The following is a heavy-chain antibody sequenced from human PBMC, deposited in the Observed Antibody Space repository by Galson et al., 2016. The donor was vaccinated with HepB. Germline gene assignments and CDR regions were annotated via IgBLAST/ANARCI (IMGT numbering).Heavy chain of an antibody. J-gene: IGHJ6*03. V-gene: IGHV3-33*01. D-gene: IGHD5-24*01. CDR3: ARGLAAHNYNYMDV. CDR2: IWYDGDNK. CDR1: GFTFSSYG. Sequence: SLRLSCAASGFTFSSYGIHWVRQAPGKGLDWVAVIWYDGDNKKYADSVKGRFTISRDNSKNTLYLQMNSLRAEDTAVYYCARGLAAHNYNYMDVWGKGTTVTVSS.